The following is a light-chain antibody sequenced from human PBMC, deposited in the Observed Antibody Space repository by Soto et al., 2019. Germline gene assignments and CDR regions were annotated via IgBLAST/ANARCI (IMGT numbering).Light chain of an antibody. J-gene: IGKJ5*01. Sequence: EIVLTQSPGTLSLSPGERATLSCRASQSVSSSYLAWYQQKPGQAPRLLIYGASSRATGIPDRFSGSGSGTDFTLTISSLEPEDFAVYYCQQRSNWPTCGQGTRREIK. CDR3: QQRSNWPT. CDR1: QSVSSSY. CDR2: GAS. V-gene: IGKV3D-20*02.